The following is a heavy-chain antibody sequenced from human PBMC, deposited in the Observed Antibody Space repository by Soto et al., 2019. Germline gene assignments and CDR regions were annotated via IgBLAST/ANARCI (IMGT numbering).Heavy chain of an antibody. J-gene: IGHJ4*02. Sequence: GGSLRLSCGASGFTFSDAWMSWVRQAPGKGLEWVGRITSKTDGGTTDYTAPVKGRFTISRDDSENTLYLQMDSLKTEDTAVYYCTTGPYCDSDCSLRWTGFVYWGQGTLVTVSS. V-gene: IGHV3-15*01. D-gene: IGHD2-21*01. CDR3: TTGPYCDSDCSLRWTGFVY. CDR2: ITSKTDGGTT. CDR1: GFTFSDAW.